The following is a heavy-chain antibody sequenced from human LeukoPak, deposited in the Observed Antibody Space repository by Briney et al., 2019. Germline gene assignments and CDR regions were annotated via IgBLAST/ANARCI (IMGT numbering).Heavy chain of an antibody. Sequence: GGSLRLSCAASGFTFSSYWMSWVRQAPGKGLEWVANIKQDGSEKYYVDSVKGRFTISRDNAKNSLYLQMNSLRAENTAVYYCARGRFGEQGIFDYRGERRLVTV. CDR2: IKQDGSEK. D-gene: IGHD3-10*01. CDR3: ARGRFGEQGIFDY. J-gene: IGHJ4*02. V-gene: IGHV3-7*01. CDR1: GFTFSSYW.